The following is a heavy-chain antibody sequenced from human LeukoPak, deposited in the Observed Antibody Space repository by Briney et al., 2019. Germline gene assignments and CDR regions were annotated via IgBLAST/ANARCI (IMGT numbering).Heavy chain of an antibody. D-gene: IGHD6-6*01. CDR3: GRKSAARKTSEFDY. V-gene: IGHV1-2*02. CDR2: IHPNSGGT. Sequence: GASVKVSCKASGYTFTDYYMNWVRQAPGPGLEWMGWIHPNSGGTNYAQKFQGRVTMTRDTSISTAYMELSRLTFDDTAVYYCGRKSAARKTSEFDYWGQGTLVTVSS. J-gene: IGHJ4*02. CDR1: GYTFTDYY.